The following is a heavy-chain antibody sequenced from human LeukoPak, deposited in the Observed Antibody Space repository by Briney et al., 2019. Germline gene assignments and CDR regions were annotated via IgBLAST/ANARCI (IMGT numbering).Heavy chain of an antibody. J-gene: IGHJ4*02. D-gene: IGHD5-18*01. CDR1: GFTFNTYS. CDR3: STATYSHSSGYHYFES. Sequence: GGSLRLSCAASGFTFNTYSMNWVRQAPGKGLEWVSSISHSYTSTYYADSVRGRFTISRDNAKNSLYLQMSALRAEDTAMYFCSTATYSHSSGYHYFESWGQGTLVTVSS. V-gene: IGHV3-21*01. CDR2: ISHSYTST.